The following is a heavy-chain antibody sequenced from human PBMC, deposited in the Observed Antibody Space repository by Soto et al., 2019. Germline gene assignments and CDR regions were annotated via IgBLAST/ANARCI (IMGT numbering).Heavy chain of an antibody. V-gene: IGHV4-39*01. CDR2: INYSGTT. Sequence: PSETLSLTXSVSDGSMNSDSYYWGWIRQPPGQGLEWIGVINYSGTTFHNVSLKSRVTMSVDSSRNQLSLKLTSVTAADTAVYYCSRLGGYVSVGYYYLWDSWGQGTLVTVSS. CDR1: DGSMNSDSYY. CDR3: SRLGGYVSVGYYYLWDS. D-gene: IGHD3-22*01. J-gene: IGHJ4*02.